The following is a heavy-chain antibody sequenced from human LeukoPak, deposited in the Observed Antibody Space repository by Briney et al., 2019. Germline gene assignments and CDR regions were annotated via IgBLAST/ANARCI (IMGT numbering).Heavy chain of an antibody. Sequence: SETLSLTCTVSGGSIGSYYWSWIRQPPGKGLEWIGSIYYSGSTYYNPSLKSRVTISVDTSKNQFSLKLNSVTAADTAVYYCARITDRTIFGEIMHGFDVWGQGTPVTVSS. D-gene: IGHD3-3*01. CDR1: GGSIGSYY. J-gene: IGHJ3*01. CDR3: ARITDRTIFGEIMHGFDV. V-gene: IGHV4-59*05. CDR2: IYYSGST.